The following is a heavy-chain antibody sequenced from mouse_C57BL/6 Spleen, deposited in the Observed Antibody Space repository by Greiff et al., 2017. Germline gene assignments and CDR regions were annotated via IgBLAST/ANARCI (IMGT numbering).Heavy chain of an antibody. D-gene: IGHD2-2*01. CDR1: GYSITSGYY. CDR2: ISYDGSN. J-gene: IGHJ2*01. V-gene: IGHV3-6*01. CDR3: ARLGWDYGYYYFDY. Sequence: ESGPGLVKPSQSLSLTCSVTGYSITSGYYWNWIRQFPGNKLEWMGYISYDGSNNYNPSLKNRISFTRDTSKNQFFLKLNSVTTEDTATYYCARLGWDYGYYYFDYWGQGTTLTVSS.